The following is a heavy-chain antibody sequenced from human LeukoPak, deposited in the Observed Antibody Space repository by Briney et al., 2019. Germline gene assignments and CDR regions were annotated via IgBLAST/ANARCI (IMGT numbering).Heavy chain of an antibody. D-gene: IGHD3-22*01. J-gene: IGHJ4*02. V-gene: IGHV1-18*01. CDR3: SSTTSGSIYY. CDR2: ISAYNCNT. CDR1: GYTFTSYG. Sequence: GASVKVSCKASGYTFTSYGISGVRQAPGQGVEGMGWISAYNCNTNYAQKLQERVTINTQTSTSTAYMELRSLRSDDTAVYYCSSTTSGSIYYWGQGTRVIVSS.